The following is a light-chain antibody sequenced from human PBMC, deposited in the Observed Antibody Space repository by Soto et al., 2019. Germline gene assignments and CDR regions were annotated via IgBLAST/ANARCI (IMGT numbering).Light chain of an antibody. CDR3: QQYDSYPWT. V-gene: IGKV1-5*03. CDR1: QSIKIW. J-gene: IGKJ1*01. Sequence: DIQMTQSPSTLSASIGDRVTITCRASQSIKIWLAWYQQKPGKAPQLLIYQASSLESGVPSRFSGSGCGTQFTPTISSLQPDDFATYHCQQYDSYPWTFGLGTKVEIK. CDR2: QAS.